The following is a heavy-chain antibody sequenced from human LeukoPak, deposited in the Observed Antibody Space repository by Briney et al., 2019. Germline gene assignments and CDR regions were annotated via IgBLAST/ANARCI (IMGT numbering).Heavy chain of an antibody. CDR3: ARVWVYDSSGYYSRILDY. CDR1: GGSISSYY. J-gene: IGHJ4*02. V-gene: IGHV4-59*01. Sequence: PSETLSLTCTVSGGSISSYYWSLIRQPPGKGLEWIGYIYYSGSTNYNPSLKSRVTISVDTSKNQFSLKLSSVTAADTAVYYCARVWVYDSSGYYSRILDYWGQGTLVTVSS. CDR2: IYYSGST. D-gene: IGHD3-22*01.